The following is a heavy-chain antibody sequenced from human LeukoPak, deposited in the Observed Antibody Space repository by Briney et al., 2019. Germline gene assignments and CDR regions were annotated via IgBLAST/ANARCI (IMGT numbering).Heavy chain of an antibody. V-gene: IGHV3-30*03. Sequence: PGRSLRLSCAASGFTFSSYGMHWVRQAPGKGLEWVAVISYDGSNKYYADSVKGRFTISRDNSKNTLYLQMNSLRAEDTAVYYCARGGIDDYVWGSYPQGYWGQGTLVTVSS. CDR1: GFTFSSYG. J-gene: IGHJ4*02. CDR3: ARGGIDDYVWGSYPQGY. D-gene: IGHD3-16*01. CDR2: ISYDGSNK.